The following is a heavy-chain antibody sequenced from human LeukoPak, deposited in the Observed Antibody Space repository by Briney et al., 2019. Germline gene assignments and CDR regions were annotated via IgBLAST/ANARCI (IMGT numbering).Heavy chain of an antibody. CDR1: GFTFSRYW. CDR2: IKEDGSEK. V-gene: IGHV3-7*01. D-gene: IGHD1-26*01. J-gene: IGHJ4*02. Sequence: GGSLRLSCAASGFTFSRYWMTWVRQAPEKGLEWVANIKEDGSEKNYVDSAVGRFTISRDIAKNSLYLQMNSLRAEDTAVYYCAIAAGWEQAYWGQGTLVTVSS. CDR3: AIAAGWEQAY.